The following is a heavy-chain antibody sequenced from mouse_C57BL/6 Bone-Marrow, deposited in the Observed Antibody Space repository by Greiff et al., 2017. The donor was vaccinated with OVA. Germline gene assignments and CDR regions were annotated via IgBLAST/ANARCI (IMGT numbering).Heavy chain of an antibody. J-gene: IGHJ1*03. V-gene: IGHV1-55*01. Sequence: QVQLQQPGAELVKPGASVKMSCKASGYTFTSYWITWVKQRPGQGLEWIGDIYPGSGSTNYNEKFKSKATLTVDTSSSTAYMQLSGRTSADSAVYYGERGGFYDGYWFWYFDDWGTGTTVTVSA. CDR2: IYPGSGST. CDR1: GYTFTSYW. D-gene: IGHD2-3*01. CDR3: ERGGFYDGYWFWYFDD.